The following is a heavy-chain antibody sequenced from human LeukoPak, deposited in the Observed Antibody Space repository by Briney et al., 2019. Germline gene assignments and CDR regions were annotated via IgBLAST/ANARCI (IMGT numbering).Heavy chain of an antibody. V-gene: IGHV3-30-3*01. Sequence: SGGSLRLSCAASGFTFSSYAMHWVRQAPGKGLEWVAVISYDGSNKYYADSVKGRFTISRDNSKNTLYLQMNSLRAEDTAVYYCAGDVEMAHWGQGTLVTVSS. D-gene: IGHD5-24*01. CDR2: ISYDGSNK. CDR1: GFTFSSYA. J-gene: IGHJ4*02. CDR3: AGDVEMAH.